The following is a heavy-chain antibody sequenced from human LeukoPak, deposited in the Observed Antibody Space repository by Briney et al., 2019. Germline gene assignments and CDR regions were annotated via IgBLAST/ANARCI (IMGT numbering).Heavy chain of an antibody. CDR1: GNYW. D-gene: IGHD2/OR15-2a*01. CDR2: INSDGSWT. Sequence: GESLRLSCAASGNYWMHWVRQAPGKGLVWVSHINSDGSWTSYADSVKGRFTISKDNAKNTVYLQMNNLRAEDTAVYYCVSFYEAYWGRGTLVTVSS. V-gene: IGHV3-74*01. CDR3: VSFYEAY. J-gene: IGHJ4*02.